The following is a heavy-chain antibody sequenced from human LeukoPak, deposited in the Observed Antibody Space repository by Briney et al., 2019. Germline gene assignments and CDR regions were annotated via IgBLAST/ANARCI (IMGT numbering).Heavy chain of an antibody. CDR1: GGSISSNNYY. CDR2: IYYSGST. CDR3: ARTPTYCGGDCYYFDP. V-gene: IGHV4-39*07. D-gene: IGHD2-21*02. J-gene: IGHJ5*02. Sequence: SETLSLTCTVSGGSISSNNYYWGWVRQPPGKGLEWIGNIYYSGSTYYSPSLKSRVTISVDTSKNQFSLKLSSVTAADTAMYFCARTPTYCGGDCYYFDPWGQGTLVTVSS.